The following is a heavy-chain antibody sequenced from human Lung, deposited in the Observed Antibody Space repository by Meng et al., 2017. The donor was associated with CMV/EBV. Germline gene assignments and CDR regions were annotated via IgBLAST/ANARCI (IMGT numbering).Heavy chain of an antibody. J-gene: IGHJ4*02. CDR3: ARVSGHLITMILYYFDS. D-gene: IGHD3-22*01. CDR1: GYTFTSYG. CDR2: ISTYNDNT. Sequence: ASVKVSXKASGYTFTSYGISWVRQAPGQGLEWMGWISTYNDNTNYAQKLQDRVTMTTDTSTSTAYMELRSLRSDDTAVYYCARVSGHLITMILYYFDSWGQGTLVTFSS. V-gene: IGHV1-18*01.